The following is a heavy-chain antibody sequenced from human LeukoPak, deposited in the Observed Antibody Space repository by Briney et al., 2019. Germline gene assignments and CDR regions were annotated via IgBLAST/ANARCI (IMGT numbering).Heavy chain of an antibody. D-gene: IGHD3-22*01. Sequence: SETLSLTCAVYGGSFSGYYWSWIRQPPGKGLEWIGEINHSGSTNYNPSLKSRVTISVDTSKNQFSLKLSSVTAADTAVYYCARGPYYYDSSGYSPDFDYWGQGILVTVSS. J-gene: IGHJ4*02. V-gene: IGHV4-34*01. CDR3: ARGPYYYDSSGYSPDFDY. CDR1: GGSFSGYY. CDR2: INHSGST.